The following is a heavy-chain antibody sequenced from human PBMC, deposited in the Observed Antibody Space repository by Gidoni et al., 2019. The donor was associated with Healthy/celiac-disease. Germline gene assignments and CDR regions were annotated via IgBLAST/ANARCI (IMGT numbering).Heavy chain of an antibody. J-gene: IGHJ4*02. Sequence: QLQLQESGPGLVKPSETLSLTCTVSGGSLSSRSYYWGWIRQPPGKGLEWIGSIYYSGSTYYNPSLKGRVTISVDTSKNQFSLKLSSVTAADTAVYYCASSTYYYDSSGYYYGYWGQGTLVTVSS. CDR2: IYYSGST. D-gene: IGHD3-22*01. V-gene: IGHV4-39*01. CDR3: ASSTYYYDSSGYYYGY. CDR1: GGSLSSRSYY.